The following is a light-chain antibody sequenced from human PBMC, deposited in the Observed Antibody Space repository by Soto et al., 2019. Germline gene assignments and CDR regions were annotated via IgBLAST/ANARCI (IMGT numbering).Light chain of an antibody. CDR2: DAS. CDR1: QSVSSY. V-gene: IGKV3-11*01. J-gene: IGKJ1*01. Sequence: EIVCTQSPATLSLSPGERATLSCRASQSVSSYLAWYQQKPGQAPRLLIYDASNRATGIPAGFSGSGSGTDFTLTISSLETEDFAVYYCQHYITSLTTVGQGTKVDIK. CDR3: QHYITSLTT.